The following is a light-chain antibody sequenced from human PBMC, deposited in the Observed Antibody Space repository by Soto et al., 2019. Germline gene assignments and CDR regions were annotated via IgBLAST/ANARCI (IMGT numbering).Light chain of an antibody. CDR3: QQLNSYPLT. Sequence: DIQLTQSPSFLSASVGDRVTITCRASQGISSYLAWYQQKPGKAPKVLIYDASTLQSGVPSRFSGSASGTEFTLTISSLQPEDIATYYCQQLNSYPLTFGGGTKVEIK. J-gene: IGKJ4*01. CDR2: DAS. CDR1: QGISSY. V-gene: IGKV1-9*01.